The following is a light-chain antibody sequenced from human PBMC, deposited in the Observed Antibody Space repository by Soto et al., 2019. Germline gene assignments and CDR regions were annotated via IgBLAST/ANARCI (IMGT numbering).Light chain of an antibody. Sequence: QSVLTQPPSVSGAPGQRATISCTGTSSDVGGYNYVSWYQQHPGKTPKLMIYEFSNRPSGVSNRFSGSKSGNTASLTISRLQAEDEADYYCSSYTSSSTPSIYGTWTNVTVL. CDR3: SSYTSSSTPSI. J-gene: IGLJ1*01. V-gene: IGLV2-14*01. CDR1: SSDVGGYNY. CDR2: EFS.